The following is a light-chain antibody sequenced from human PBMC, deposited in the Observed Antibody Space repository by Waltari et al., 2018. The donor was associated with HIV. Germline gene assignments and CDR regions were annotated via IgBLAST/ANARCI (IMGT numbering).Light chain of an antibody. V-gene: IGLV6-57*01. CDR3: QSHDNKIFYV. CDR1: SGNIASSY. Sequence: NCILTQPHSVPKSPGPTVTIPCTRSSGNIASSYLQWDQQRPGSSPTTVIYANNQRPSGVPDRFSGSIDSSSNSASLTISGRRTEDETDYYCQSHDNKIFYVFGGGTYVTVL. J-gene: IGLJ1*01. CDR2: ANN.